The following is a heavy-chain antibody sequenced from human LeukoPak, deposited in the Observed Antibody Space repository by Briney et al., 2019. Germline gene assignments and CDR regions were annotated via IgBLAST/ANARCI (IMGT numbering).Heavy chain of an antibody. CDR1: GFTFDDYG. Sequence: GGSLRLSCAASGFTFDDYGMSWVRQAPGKGLEWVSGINWNGGSTGYADSVKGRFTISRDNAKNSLYLQMNSLRAEDTALYYCARDTYYDSSGYSPNWFDPWGQGTLVTVSS. J-gene: IGHJ5*02. CDR2: INWNGGST. CDR3: ARDTYYDSSGYSPNWFDP. V-gene: IGHV3-20*04. D-gene: IGHD3-22*01.